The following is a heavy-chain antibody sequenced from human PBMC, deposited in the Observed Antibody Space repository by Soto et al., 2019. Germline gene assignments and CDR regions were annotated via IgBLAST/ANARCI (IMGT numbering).Heavy chain of an antibody. CDR3: AGGWRVRGVIATWFDP. CDR1: GFTFSSYS. J-gene: IGHJ5*02. D-gene: IGHD3-10*01. V-gene: IGHV3-21*01. Sequence: EVQLVESGGGLVKPGGSLRLSCAASGFTFSSYSMNWVRQAPGKGLEWVSSISSSSSYIYYADSVKGRFTISRDNAKNSLYLQMNSLRAENTAVYYCAGGWRVRGVIATWFDPWGQGTLVTVSS. CDR2: ISSSSSYI.